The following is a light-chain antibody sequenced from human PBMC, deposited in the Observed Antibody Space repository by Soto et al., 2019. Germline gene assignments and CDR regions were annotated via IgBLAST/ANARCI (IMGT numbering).Light chain of an antibody. CDR3: QQFDNLPLT. CDR2: DAS. CDR1: QDISNY. J-gene: IGKJ4*01. Sequence: DIQMTQSPSSLSASVGDTVTITCQASQDISNYLNWYQQKPGKPPRLLIFDASRLQTGVPARFSGSGSGTDFSLTIGSLQPEDIATYYCQQFDNLPLTFGGGTRVEI. V-gene: IGKV1-33*01.